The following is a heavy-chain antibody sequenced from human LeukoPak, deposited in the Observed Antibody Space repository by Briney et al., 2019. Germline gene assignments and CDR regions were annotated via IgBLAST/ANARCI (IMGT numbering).Heavy chain of an antibody. CDR3: ALRVTTALNAFDI. CDR1: GFTFSYYA. J-gene: IGHJ3*02. Sequence: GGSLRLSCAASGFTFSYYAITWVRQAPGKGLEWVSGISDSGSTTSYADSVKGRFTISRDNSNNTLFLQMHNLRAEDTAMYYCALRVTTALNAFDIWARGQWLPS. D-gene: IGHD1/OR15-1a*01. CDR2: ISDSGSTT. V-gene: IGHV3-23*01.